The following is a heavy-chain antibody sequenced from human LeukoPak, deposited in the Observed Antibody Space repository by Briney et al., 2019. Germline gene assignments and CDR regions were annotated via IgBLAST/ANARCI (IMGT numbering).Heavy chain of an antibody. CDR3: ARGDFFSDFWSGQTP. V-gene: IGHV1-18*01. J-gene: IGHJ4*02. CDR2: ISAYNGNT. D-gene: IGHD3-3*01. CDR1: GYTFSSYG. Sequence: ASVKVSCKASGYTFSSYGISWVRQAPGQGLEWMGWISAYNGNTNYAQKLQGRVTMTTDTSTSTAYMELRSLRSDDTAVYYCARGDFFSDFWSGQTPWGQGTLVTVSS.